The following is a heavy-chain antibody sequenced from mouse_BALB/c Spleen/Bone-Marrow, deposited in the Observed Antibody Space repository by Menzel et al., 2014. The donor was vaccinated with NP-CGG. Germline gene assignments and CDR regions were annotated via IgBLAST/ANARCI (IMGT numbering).Heavy chain of an antibody. V-gene: IGHV5-17*02. CDR2: ISSGSSTI. J-gene: IGHJ1*01. CDR1: GFTFSSFG. Sequence: EVMLVESGGGLVQPGGSRKLSCAASGFTFSSFGMHWVRRAPEKGLEWVAYISSGSSTIYYADTVKGRFTISRDNPKNTLFLQMTSLRSEDTAMYYCARWGGYFDVWGAGTTVTVSS. CDR3: ARWGGYFDV.